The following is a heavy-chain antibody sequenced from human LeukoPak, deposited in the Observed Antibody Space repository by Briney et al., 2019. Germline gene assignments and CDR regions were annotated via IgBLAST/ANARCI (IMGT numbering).Heavy chain of an antibody. CDR2: INHSGST. D-gene: IGHD2-15*01. Sequence: PSETLSLTCAVYGGSFSGYYWSWIRQPPGKGLEWIGEINHSGSTNYNPSLKSRVTISVDTSKNQFSLKLSSVTAADTAVYYCARAGSSAAEYFQHWGQGTLVTVSS. V-gene: IGHV4-34*01. J-gene: IGHJ1*01. CDR3: ARAGSSAAEYFQH. CDR1: GGSFSGYY.